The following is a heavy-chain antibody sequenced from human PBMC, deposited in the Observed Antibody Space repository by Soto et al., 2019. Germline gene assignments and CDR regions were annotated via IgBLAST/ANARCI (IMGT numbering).Heavy chain of an antibody. J-gene: IGHJ4*02. CDR1: GGSISSSNW. Sequence: SETLSLTCAVSGGSISSSNWWSWVRQPPGKGLEWIGEIYHSGSTNYNPSLKSRVTISVDKSKNQFSLKLSSVTAADTAVYYCASSRITAMGYYFDYWGQGTLVTVS. CDR3: ASSRITAMGYYFDY. CDR2: IYHSGST. D-gene: IGHD5-18*01. V-gene: IGHV4-4*02.